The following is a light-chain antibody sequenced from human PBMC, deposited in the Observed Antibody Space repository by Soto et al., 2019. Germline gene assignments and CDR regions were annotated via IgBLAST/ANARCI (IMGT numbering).Light chain of an antibody. J-gene: IGLJ1*01. Sequence: QSVLTQPPSASGSPGQSVTISCTGTSSDVGGYNYVSWYQQHPGNAPKLMIYEVSKRPSGVPDRFSGSKSGNTASLTVSGLQAEDEADYYGSSYAGSNTLDVFGTGTQLTVL. CDR1: SSDVGGYNY. CDR3: SSYAGSNTLDV. V-gene: IGLV2-8*01. CDR2: EVS.